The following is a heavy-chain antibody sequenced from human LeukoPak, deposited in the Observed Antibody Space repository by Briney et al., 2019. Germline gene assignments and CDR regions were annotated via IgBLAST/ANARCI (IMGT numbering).Heavy chain of an antibody. Sequence: SETLSLTCTVSGGSISNYYWSWIRQPPGKGLEWIGYISYSGSTNFNPSLKSRVTISVDTSKNQFSLRLNSVTAADTAVFYCATYSNDFWSGQHFFDFWGQGILVAVSS. V-gene: IGHV4-59*01. J-gene: IGHJ4*02. CDR1: GGSISNYY. CDR3: ATYSNDFWSGQHFFDF. CDR2: ISYSGST. D-gene: IGHD3-3*01.